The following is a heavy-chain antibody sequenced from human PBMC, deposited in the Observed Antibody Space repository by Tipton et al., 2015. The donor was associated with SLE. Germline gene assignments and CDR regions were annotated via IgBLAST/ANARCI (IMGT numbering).Heavy chain of an antibody. V-gene: IGHV4-59*01. J-gene: IGHJ4*02. CDR2: IYFDGNS. CDR3: ARGVAERLGLDF. CDR1: GGSIGPYY. Sequence: TLSLTYTVSGGSIGPYYWHWIRQSPGKALEWIGYIYFDGNSNGRGNYNPSLKSRVTMSVDPSKMQFSLNLNSVTAADTALYFCARGVAERLGLDFWGQGSLVTVSS. D-gene: IGHD6-19*01.